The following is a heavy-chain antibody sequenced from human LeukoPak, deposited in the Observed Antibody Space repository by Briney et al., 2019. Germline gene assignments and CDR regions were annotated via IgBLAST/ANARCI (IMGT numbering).Heavy chain of an antibody. Sequence: KCSETLSLTCSVSAGFISSYCWNWIRQPPGKGLEWIGYIYYSGSTNYNPSLRNRFTISEDASKNQFSLKLSSVTAADTAVYYCARDVGEYCSSTNCYASHYWGQGTLVTVSS. CDR2: IYYSGST. J-gene: IGHJ4*02. D-gene: IGHD2-2*01. CDR3: ARDVGEYCSSTNCYASHY. CDR1: AGFISSYC. V-gene: IGHV4-59*01.